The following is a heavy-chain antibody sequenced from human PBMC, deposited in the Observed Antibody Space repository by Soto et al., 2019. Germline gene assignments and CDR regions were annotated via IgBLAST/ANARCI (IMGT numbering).Heavy chain of an antibody. Sequence: QVQLVQSRAEVKKPGASVTVSCRASGDTFTGYYMHWVRQAPGQGLEWMGWINPNSGVTKYAQKFQGWVTMTRDTSIRTVYMQLSRLRCDDTAVYYCARESGGATATLDYYYFYMDVWGTGTTVTVSS. J-gene: IGHJ6*03. V-gene: IGHV1-2*04. CDR2: INPNSGVT. CDR3: ARESGGATATLDYYYFYMDV. D-gene: IGHD5-12*01. CDR1: GDTFTGYY.